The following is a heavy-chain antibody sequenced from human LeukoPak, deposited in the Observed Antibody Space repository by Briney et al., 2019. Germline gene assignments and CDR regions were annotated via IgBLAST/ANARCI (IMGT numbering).Heavy chain of an antibody. CDR1: GYTFTGYY. D-gene: IGHD3-22*01. J-gene: IGHJ4*02. CDR3: ATDALYYYDSSGYQLDY. Sequence: GASVKVSCKASGYTFTGYYMHRVRQAPGQGLEWMGRINPNSGGTNYAQKFQGRVTMTRDTSISTAYMELSRLRSEDTAVYYCATDALYYYDSSGYQLDYWGQGTLVTVSS. CDR2: INPNSGGT. V-gene: IGHV1-2*06.